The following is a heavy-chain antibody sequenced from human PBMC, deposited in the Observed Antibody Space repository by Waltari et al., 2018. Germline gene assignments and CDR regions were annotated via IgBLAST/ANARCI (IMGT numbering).Heavy chain of an antibody. CDR1: GGSISRSIYH. Sequence: QLQLQESGPGLVKPSEPLSLPCTVPGGSISRSIYHWGWIRQPPGKGLEWIGSIYYSGNTYYNPSLKSRVTISVDTSKTHFSLHLTSVTAADTAVYYCARGSPSDYWGQGTLVIVAS. CDR3: ARGSPSDY. CDR2: IYYSGNT. J-gene: IGHJ4*02. D-gene: IGHD3-10*01. V-gene: IGHV4-39*07.